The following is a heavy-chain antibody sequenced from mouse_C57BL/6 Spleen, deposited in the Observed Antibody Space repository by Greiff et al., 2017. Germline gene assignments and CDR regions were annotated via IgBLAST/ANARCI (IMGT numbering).Heavy chain of an antibody. V-gene: IGHV5-4*03. J-gene: IGHJ4*01. CDR1: GFTFSSYA. CDR3: ARGDNYGSSYYYAMDY. D-gene: IGHD1-1*01. Sequence: EVKLVESGGGLVKPGGSLKLSCAASGFTFSSYAMSWVRQTPEKRLEWVATISDGGSYTYYPDNVKGRFTISRDNAKNNLYLQMSHLKSEDTAMYYCARGDNYGSSYYYAMDYWGQGTSVTVSS. CDR2: ISDGGSYT.